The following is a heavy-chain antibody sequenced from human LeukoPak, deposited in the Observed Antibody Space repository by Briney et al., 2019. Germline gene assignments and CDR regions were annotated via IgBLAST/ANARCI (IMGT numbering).Heavy chain of an antibody. CDR3: ARVEVDTAMAQNWFDP. Sequence: ASVKVSCKASGYTFTGYYMHWVRQAPGQGLEWMGWINPNSGNTGYAQKFQGRVTMTRNTSISTAYMGLSSLRSEDTAVYYCARVEVDTAMAQNWFDPWGQGTLVTVSS. J-gene: IGHJ5*02. D-gene: IGHD5-18*01. CDR2: INPNSGNT. V-gene: IGHV1-8*02. CDR1: GYTFTGYY.